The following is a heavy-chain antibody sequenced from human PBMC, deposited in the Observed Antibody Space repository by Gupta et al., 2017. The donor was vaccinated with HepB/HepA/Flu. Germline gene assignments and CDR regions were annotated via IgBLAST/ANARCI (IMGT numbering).Heavy chain of an antibody. J-gene: IGHJ4*02. D-gene: IGHD3-16*01. V-gene: IGHV2-5*02. CDR3: AHRQVGDTRTWYWGSFDY. CDR1: GCSLTTSGVC. Sequence: QITLTVFGPTLVRSMQTLTLTCTFFGCSLTTSGVCVGWNRQPPGEALEWVALIYWDDDKRYNRSLKSRVTITKDTSKNQVVLTMTNMDSVDTGTYFCAHRQVGDTRTWYWGSFDYWGEGTLVTVSS. CDR2: IYWDDDK.